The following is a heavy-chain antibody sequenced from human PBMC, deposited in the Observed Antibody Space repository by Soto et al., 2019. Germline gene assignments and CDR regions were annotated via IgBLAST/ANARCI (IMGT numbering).Heavy chain of an antibody. CDR2: IYYSGST. CDR3: ARDVFLEYPRPHGWFDP. D-gene: IGHD3-3*01. CDR1: GGSISGGEYC. J-gene: IGHJ5*02. V-gene: IGHV4-30-4*01. Sequence: VSGGSISGGEYCWSGMREPPGKGLEWIGYIYYSGSTYYNPSLKSRVTISVDTSKNQFSLKLSSVTAADTAVYYCARDVFLEYPRPHGWFDPPGPGPLVTVSS.